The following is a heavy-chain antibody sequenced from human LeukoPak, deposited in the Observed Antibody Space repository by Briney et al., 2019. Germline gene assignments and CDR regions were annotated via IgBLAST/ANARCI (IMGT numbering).Heavy chain of an antibody. Sequence: GGSLRHSCAASGFTFSSYGMRWVPQAPGKGLGWVSAISGSGGSTYYADSVKGRFTISRDNSKTTLYLQMNSLRAEDTAVYYCAKRARSMTTVTNTYYYFDYWGQGTLVTVSS. CDR1: GFTFSSYG. V-gene: IGHV3-23*01. D-gene: IGHD4-17*01. CDR2: ISGSGGST. J-gene: IGHJ4*02. CDR3: AKRARSMTTVTNTYYYFDY.